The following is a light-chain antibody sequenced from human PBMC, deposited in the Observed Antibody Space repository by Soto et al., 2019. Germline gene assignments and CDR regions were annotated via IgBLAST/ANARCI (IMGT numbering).Light chain of an antibody. CDR2: DVS. CDR1: SSDVGGYNY. V-gene: IGLV2-14*01. J-gene: IGLJ2*01. Sequence: QSALTQPASVSGSPGQSITISCTGTSSDVGGYNYVSWYQQHPGKAPKLMIYDVSNRPSGVSNRFSGSKSGNTASLTISGLQPEDEADYYGSSYTTSSTPVVFGGGTKVTVL. CDR3: SSYTTSSTPVV.